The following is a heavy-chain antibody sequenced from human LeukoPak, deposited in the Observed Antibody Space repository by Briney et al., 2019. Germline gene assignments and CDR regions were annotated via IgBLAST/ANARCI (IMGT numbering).Heavy chain of an antibody. CDR2: ISGSGGST. Sequence: GGSLRLSCAASGFTFSSYAMSWVRQAPGKGLEWVSAISGSGGSTYYADSVKGRFTISRDNSKNTLYLQMNSLRAEDTAVYYCGASSGWYNTPFDYWGQGTLVTVSS. J-gene: IGHJ4*02. CDR3: GASSGWYNTPFDY. D-gene: IGHD6-19*01. CDR1: GFTFSSYA. V-gene: IGHV3-23*01.